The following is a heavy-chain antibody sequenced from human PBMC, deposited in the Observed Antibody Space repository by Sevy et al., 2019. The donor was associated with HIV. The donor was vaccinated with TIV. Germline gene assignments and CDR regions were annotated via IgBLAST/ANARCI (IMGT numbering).Heavy chain of an antibody. CDR2: IIPIFGTA. CDR1: GGSFSSYA. V-gene: IGHV1-69*06. CDR3: ARDAIPRGYSYGYDDYYMDV. Sequence: ASVKVSCKASGGSFSSYAISWVRQAAGQGLEWMGGIIPIFGTANYAQKFQGRVTITADKSTSTAYMELSSLRSEDTAVYYCARDAIPRGYSYGYDDYYMDVWGKGTTVTVSS. D-gene: IGHD5-18*01. J-gene: IGHJ6*03.